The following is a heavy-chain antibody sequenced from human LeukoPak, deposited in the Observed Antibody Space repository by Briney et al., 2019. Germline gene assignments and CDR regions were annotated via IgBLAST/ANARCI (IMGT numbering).Heavy chain of an antibody. CDR2: INHSGST. J-gene: IGHJ6*03. V-gene: IGHV4-34*01. CDR1: GGSFSGYY. CDR3: AISSPRGYYYYYYMDV. D-gene: IGHD6-13*01. Sequence: SETLSLTCAVYGGSFSGYYWSWIRQPPGKGLEWIGEINHSGSTNYNPSLKSRVTISVDTSKNQFSLKLSSVTAADTAVYYCAISSPRGYYYYYYMDVWGKGTTVTVSS.